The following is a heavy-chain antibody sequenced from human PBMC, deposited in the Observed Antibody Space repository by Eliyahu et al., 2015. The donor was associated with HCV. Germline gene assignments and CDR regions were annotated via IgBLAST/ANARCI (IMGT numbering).Heavy chain of an antibody. CDR2: ISHSGST. CDR3: AILWYNSSGAKGAP. CDR1: GXSFXTYY. D-gene: IGHD6-13*01. V-gene: IGHV4-34*01. J-gene: IGHJ5*02. Sequence: QVQLQQWGAGLFKPSETLSLTCAVYGXSFXTYYCXWIRQPPGXGLXWIGEISHSGSTTYNPSLESRVSISGDWSKNQFSLKLSSVTAADTAVYYCAILWYNSSGAKGAPWGQGTLVTVSS.